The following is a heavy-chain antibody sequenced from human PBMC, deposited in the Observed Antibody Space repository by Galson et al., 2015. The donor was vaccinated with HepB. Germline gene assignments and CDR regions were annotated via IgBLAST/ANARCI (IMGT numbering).Heavy chain of an antibody. CDR1: GGTFSSYA. D-gene: IGHD3-22*01. Sequence: SVKVSCKASGGTFSSYAISWVRQAPGQGLEWMGGIIPIFGTANYAQKFQGRVTITADESTSTAYMELSSLRSEDTAVYYCARGIIGSMIVPRGWFDPWGQGTLVTVSS. CDR3: ARGIIGSMIVPRGWFDP. CDR2: IIPIFGTA. V-gene: IGHV1-69*13. J-gene: IGHJ5*02.